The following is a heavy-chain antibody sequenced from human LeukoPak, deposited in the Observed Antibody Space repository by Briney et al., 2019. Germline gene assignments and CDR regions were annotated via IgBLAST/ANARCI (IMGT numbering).Heavy chain of an antibody. V-gene: IGHV3-48*02. CDR1: GFTFSSYS. CDR3: ARDHYYDSSGSPVARGY. CDR2: ISSSSSTI. J-gene: IGHJ4*02. D-gene: IGHD3-22*01. Sequence: GGSLRLSCAASGFTFSSYSMNWVRQAPGKGLEWVSYISSSSSTIYYADSVKGRFTISRDNAKNSLYLQMNSLRDEDTAVYYCARDHYYDSSGSPVARGYWGQGTLVTVSS.